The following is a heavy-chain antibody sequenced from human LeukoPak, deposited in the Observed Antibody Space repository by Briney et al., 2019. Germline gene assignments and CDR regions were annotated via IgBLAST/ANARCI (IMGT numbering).Heavy chain of an antibody. J-gene: IGHJ4*02. CDR3: ARDPYSGYGRFDY. Sequence: SETLSLTCAVYGGSFSGYYWSWIRQPPGKGLEWIGEINHSGSTNYNPSLKSRVTISVDTSKNQFSLKLNSVTAADTAVYYCARDPYSGYGRFDYWGQGTLVTVSS. V-gene: IGHV4-34*01. D-gene: IGHD5-12*01. CDR1: GGSFSGYY. CDR2: INHSGST.